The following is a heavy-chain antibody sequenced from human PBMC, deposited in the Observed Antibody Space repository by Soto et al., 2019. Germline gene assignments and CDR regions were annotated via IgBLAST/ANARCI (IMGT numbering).Heavy chain of an antibody. CDR3: ARRTYCGGDCSTGACDS. D-gene: IGHD2-21*02. J-gene: IGHJ3*02. V-gene: IGHV3-48*02. Sequence: GGSLRLSCAASGLPLISYSMNWVRQAPGKGLEWVSYISSSSSTIYYADSVKGRFTISRDNAKNSLYLQMNSLRDEDTAVYYCARRTYCGGDCSTGACDSCGQGTIVTVS. CDR2: ISSSSSTI. CDR1: GLPLISYS.